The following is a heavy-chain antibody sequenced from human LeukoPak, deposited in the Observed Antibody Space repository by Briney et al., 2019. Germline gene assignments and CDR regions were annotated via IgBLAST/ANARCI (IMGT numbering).Heavy chain of an antibody. Sequence: SETLSLTCTVSGGSISNYYWSWIRQSPEKGLEWIGYIHDSGSTNYNPSLKSRVTISVDTSKNQFSLKLSSVTAADTAVYYCARLDAAAGRYLQFFYWGQGTLVTVPS. V-gene: IGHV4-59*08. J-gene: IGHJ4*02. CDR3: ARLDAAAGRYLQFFY. D-gene: IGHD5-24*01. CDR1: GGSISNYY. CDR2: IHDSGST.